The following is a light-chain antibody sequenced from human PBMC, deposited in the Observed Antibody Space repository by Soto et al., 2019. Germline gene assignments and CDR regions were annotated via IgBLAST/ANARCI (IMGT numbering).Light chain of an antibody. Sequence: QSVLTQPASVSGSPGQSITISCTGTSSDVGNYNSVSWYQEHPGKAPKVIIYQVTERPSGVSDRFSGSKSGNTASLTISGLQAEDEADYYCCSYVSHNSYVFGTGTKLTVL. CDR3: CSYVSHNSYV. CDR1: SSDVGNYNS. CDR2: QVT. J-gene: IGLJ1*01. V-gene: IGLV2-23*02.